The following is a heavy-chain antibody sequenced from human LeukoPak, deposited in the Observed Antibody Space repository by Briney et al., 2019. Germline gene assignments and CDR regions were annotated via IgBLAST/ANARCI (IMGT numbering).Heavy chain of an antibody. CDR2: IRNDGSNK. V-gene: IGHV3-30*02. D-gene: IGHD3-22*01. CDR1: GFTFSSYS. J-gene: IGHJ4*02. Sequence: GGSLRLSCAASGFTFSSYSMHWVRQAPGKGLWWVAFIRNDGSNKYYTDSVKGRFTVSRDHSNNTLYLQMNSLRAEDTAVYYCAKDLYYYDSSGSPSDYWGQGNLVTVSS. CDR3: AKDLYYYDSSGSPSDY.